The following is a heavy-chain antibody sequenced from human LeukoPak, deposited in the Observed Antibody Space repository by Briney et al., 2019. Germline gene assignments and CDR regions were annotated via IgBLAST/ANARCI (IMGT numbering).Heavy chain of an antibody. CDR2: IFRSGRT. V-gene: IGHV4-38-2*02. D-gene: IGHD6-19*01. Sequence: PSETLSLTCTVSGDSVTATYYWSWIRQPPGKGLEWIGSIFRSGRTYYNPSLKSRVSMSIDTSRNQFSLKLSSVTAADTAVYYCARAVASSGWYGEGYYFDYWGQGTLVTVSS. CDR1: GDSVTATYY. CDR3: ARAVASSGWYGEGYYFDY. J-gene: IGHJ4*02.